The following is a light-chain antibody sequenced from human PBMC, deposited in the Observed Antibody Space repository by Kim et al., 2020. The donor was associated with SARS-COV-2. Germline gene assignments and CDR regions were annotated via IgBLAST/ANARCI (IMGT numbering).Light chain of an antibody. CDR3: SSYAGSNFYV. Sequence: GQSVTISCTGTSSDVGGYNYVSWYQQHPGKAPKVMIYEVSKRPSGVPDRFSGSKSGNTASLTVSGLQAEDEADYYCSSYAGSNFYVFGPGTNVTVL. V-gene: IGLV2-8*01. J-gene: IGLJ1*01. CDR2: EVS. CDR1: SSDVGGYNY.